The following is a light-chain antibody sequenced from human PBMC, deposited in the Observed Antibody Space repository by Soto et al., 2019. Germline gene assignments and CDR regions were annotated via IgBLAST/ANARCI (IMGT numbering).Light chain of an antibody. CDR1: NIGSIA. CDR3: QVWDGSSDHYV. V-gene: IGLV3-21*02. Sequence: VLTQPPSVSVAPGQTARIPCGGNNIGSIAVHWYQQKPGRAPVLVVHDDSDRPSGIPERFSGSNSGNTATLTISRVEVGDEADYYCQVWDGSSDHYVFGTGTKVTVL. CDR2: DDS. J-gene: IGLJ1*01.